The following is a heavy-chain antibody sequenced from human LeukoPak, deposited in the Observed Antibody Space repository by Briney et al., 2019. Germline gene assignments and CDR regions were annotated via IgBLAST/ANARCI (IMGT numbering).Heavy chain of an antibody. J-gene: IGHJ4*02. CDR2: ISSSSSTI. Sequence: GGSLRLSCAASGFTFSSYSMNWVRQAPGKGLEWVSYISSSSSTIYYADSVKGRFTISRDNSKNTLYLQMNSLRAEDTAVYYCAKDSSADDSSGYSYYFDYWGQGTLVAVSS. V-gene: IGHV3-48*01. CDR3: AKDSSADDSSGYSYYFDY. CDR1: GFTFSSYS. D-gene: IGHD3-22*01.